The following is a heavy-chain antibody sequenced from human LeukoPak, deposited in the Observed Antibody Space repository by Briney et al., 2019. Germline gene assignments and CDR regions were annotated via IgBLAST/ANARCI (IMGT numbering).Heavy chain of an antibody. CDR1: GYTFTSYD. V-gene: IGHV1-8*01. CDR3: ARGLFRGVRGVHPYPGY. D-gene: IGHD3-10*01. Sequence: ASVRVSCKASGYTFTSYDINWVRQATGQGLEWMGWMNPNSGNTGYAQKFRGRVTMTRNTSISTAYMELSSLRSEDTAVYYCARGLFRGVRGVHPYPGYWGQGTLVTVSS. CDR2: MNPNSGNT. J-gene: IGHJ4*02.